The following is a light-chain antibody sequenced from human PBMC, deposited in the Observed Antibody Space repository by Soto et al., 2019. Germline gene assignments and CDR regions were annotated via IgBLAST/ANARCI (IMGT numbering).Light chain of an antibody. CDR1: RSDVGRRNL. V-gene: IGLV2-23*01. CDR2: EGT. Sequence: QSALTQPASVSGSPGQSIAISCTETRSDVGRRNLVSWYQQHPGKAPKLLIYEGTKWPSGVSDRFSGSKSGNTASLTISGLQAEDEADYYCCSFGGSSTYVIFGGGTKLTVL. J-gene: IGLJ2*01. CDR3: CSFGGSSTYVI.